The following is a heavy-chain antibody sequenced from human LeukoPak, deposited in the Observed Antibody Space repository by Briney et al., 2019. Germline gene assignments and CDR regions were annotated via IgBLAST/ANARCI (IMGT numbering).Heavy chain of an antibody. D-gene: IGHD3-9*01. V-gene: IGHV4-39*01. CDR3: ARRPPSLREDFDC. CDR1: GGSISSSSYY. J-gene: IGHJ4*02. CDR2: LHYSGST. Sequence: PSETLSLTCTVSGGSISSSSYYWGWIRQPPGKGLEWIGNLHYSGSTYYNPSLKSRVTISADTSKSQFSLKLTSVTAADTAVYYCARRPPSLREDFDCWGQGTLVTVSS.